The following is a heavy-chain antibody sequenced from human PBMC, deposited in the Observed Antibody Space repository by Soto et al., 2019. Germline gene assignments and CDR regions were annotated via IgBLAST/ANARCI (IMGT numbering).Heavy chain of an antibody. CDR1: GGSVTSDEDY. CDR2: ISNSGST. D-gene: IGHD5-18*01. Sequence: SGTRCLTCTVSGGSVTSDEDYWTWMRQSPGKGLEWIGYISNSGSTGYNPSLKTRLSMSVDRSKNQFTLRLTSVTAADTAVYFCATESGSTYGYFDHWGQGTQVTVSS. J-gene: IGHJ4*02. CDR3: ATESGSTYGYFDH. V-gene: IGHV4-30-4*01.